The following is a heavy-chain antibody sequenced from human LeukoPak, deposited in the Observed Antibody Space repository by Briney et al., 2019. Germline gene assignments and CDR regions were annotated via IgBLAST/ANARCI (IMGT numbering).Heavy chain of an antibody. CDR3: ARGFYMAAAMGWFDP. CDR1: GGSISTGDYY. Sequence: SQTLSLTCTVSGGSISTGDYYWSWIRQPPGKGLEWIGYIYYSGSTYQNPSLKSRLTISVDTSRSQFSLKLNSVTDADTAVYYCARGFYMAAAMGWFDPWGQGTPVTVSS. D-gene: IGHD6-13*01. J-gene: IGHJ5*02. CDR2: IYYSGST. V-gene: IGHV4-30-4*01.